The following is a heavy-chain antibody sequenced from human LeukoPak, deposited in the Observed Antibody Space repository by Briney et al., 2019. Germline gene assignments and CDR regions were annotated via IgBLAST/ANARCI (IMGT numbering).Heavy chain of an antibody. CDR3: RIVVVTAITDDAFDI. CDR2: INSDGSST. D-gene: IGHD2-21*02. CDR1: GFTFSSYW. J-gene: IGHJ3*02. V-gene: IGHV3-74*01. Sequence: GGSLRLSCAASGFTFSSYWMHWVRQAPGKGLVWVSRINSDGSSTSYADSVKGRFTISRDNAKNTLYLQMNSLRAEDTAVYYCRIVVVTAITDDAFDIWGQGTMVTVSS.